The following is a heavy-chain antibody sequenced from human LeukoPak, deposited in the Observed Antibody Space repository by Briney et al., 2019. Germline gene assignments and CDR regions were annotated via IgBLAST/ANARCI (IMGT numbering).Heavy chain of an antibody. CDR2: IYYSGST. CDR1: GGSISSYY. J-gene: IGHJ2*01. Sequence: SETLSLTCTVSGGSISSYYWSWIRQPPGKGLEWIGYIYYSGSTNYNPSLKSRVTISVDTSKNQFSLKLSPVTAADTAVYYCARRVPNWYFDLWGRGTLVTVSS. V-gene: IGHV4-59*08. CDR3: ARRVPNWYFDL.